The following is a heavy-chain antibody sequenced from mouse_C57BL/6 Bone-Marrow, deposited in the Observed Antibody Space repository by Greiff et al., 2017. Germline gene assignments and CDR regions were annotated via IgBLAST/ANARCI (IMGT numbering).Heavy chain of an antibody. CDR3: ATYCSSYPHWYFDV. CDR1: GYTITDDY. V-gene: IGHV14-4*01. J-gene: IGHJ1*03. Sequence: VHLQQSGAELVRPGASVKLSCTASGYTITDDYMHWVKQRPEQGLEWIGWIYPENGDTKYTSKFQGKATFTADTSSNTAYLQLSSLTSDDTAVYYWATYCSSYPHWYFDVWGKGTTVTVSS. CDR2: IYPENGDT. D-gene: IGHD1-1*01.